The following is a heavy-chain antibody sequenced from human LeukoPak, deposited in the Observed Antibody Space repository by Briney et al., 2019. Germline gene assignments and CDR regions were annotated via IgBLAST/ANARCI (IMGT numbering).Heavy chain of an antibody. J-gene: IGHJ4*02. CDR3: ARSKTSGWIDY. CDR1: GFTFSSYW. D-gene: IGHD6-19*01. Sequence: PGGSLRLSCAASGFTFSSYWMYWARQVPGKGLMWVARIKSDGTTANYADFVQGRFTISRDNAKNTLYLQMNSLGAEDTAVYYCARSKTSGWIDYWGLGTLSPSPQ. V-gene: IGHV3-74*01. CDR2: IKSDGTTA.